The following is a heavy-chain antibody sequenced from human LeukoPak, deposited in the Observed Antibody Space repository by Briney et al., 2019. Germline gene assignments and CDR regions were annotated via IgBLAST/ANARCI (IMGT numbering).Heavy chain of an antibody. CDR2: IKSKTDGGTT. CDR1: GFTFSSYA. J-gene: IGHJ4*02. D-gene: IGHD2-8*01. V-gene: IGHV3-15*01. CDR3: TVDTNTDSQYY. Sequence: TGGSLRLSCAASGFTFSSYAMSWVRQAPGKGLEWVGRIKSKTDGGTTDYAAPVKGRFTISRDDSENTLYLQMNSLKTEDTAVYYCTVDTNTDSQYYWGQGTLVTVSS.